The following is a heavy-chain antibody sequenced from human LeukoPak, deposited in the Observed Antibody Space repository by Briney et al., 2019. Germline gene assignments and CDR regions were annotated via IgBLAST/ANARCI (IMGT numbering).Heavy chain of an antibody. CDR1: GGSISSGGYY. D-gene: IGHD3-22*01. V-gene: IGHV4-31*03. Sequence: PSETLSLTCTVSGGSISSGGYYWSWIRQHPGKGLEWIGYIYYSGSTYYNPSLKSRVTISVDTSKNQFSLKLSSVTAADTAVYYCARGDSSGYWPHYYFDYWGQGTLVTVSS. J-gene: IGHJ4*02. CDR3: ARGDSSGYWPHYYFDY. CDR2: IYYSGST.